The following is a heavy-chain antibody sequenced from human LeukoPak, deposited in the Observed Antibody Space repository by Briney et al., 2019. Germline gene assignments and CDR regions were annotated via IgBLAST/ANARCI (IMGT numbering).Heavy chain of an antibody. CDR3: ASQLRSGYYYYYGMDV. D-gene: IGHD6-19*01. CDR1: GFTFSSYS. Sequence: GGSLRLSCAASGFTFSSYSMNWVRQAPGKGLEWVSYISSSGSTIYYAGSVKGRFTISRDNAKNSLYLQMNSLRAEDTAVYYCASQLRSGYYYYYGMDVWGKGTTVTVSS. CDR2: ISSSGSTI. J-gene: IGHJ6*04. V-gene: IGHV3-48*04.